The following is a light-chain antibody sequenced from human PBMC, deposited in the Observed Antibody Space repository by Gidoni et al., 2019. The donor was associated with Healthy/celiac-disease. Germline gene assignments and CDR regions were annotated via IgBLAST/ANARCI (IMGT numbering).Light chain of an antibody. J-gene: IGKJ1*01. CDR2: AAS. CDR1: QSLRSY. CDR3: QQSYSTPRT. Sequence: DIQMTQAPSSLSASVGDRVTITCRASQSLRSYLNWYQQKPGKAPKLLIYAASSLHSGVPSRFSGSGSGTDFTLTISSLQPEDFATYSCQQSYSTPRTFGQGTKVEIK. V-gene: IGKV1-39*01.